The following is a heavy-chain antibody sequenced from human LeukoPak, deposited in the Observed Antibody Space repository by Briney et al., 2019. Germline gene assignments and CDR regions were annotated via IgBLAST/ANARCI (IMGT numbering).Heavy chain of an antibody. D-gene: IGHD3-22*01. CDR2: IYPDDSDT. CDR1: GYTFSNYW. V-gene: IGHV5-51*03. Sequence: KPGESLKISCEASGYTFSNYWIGWVRQMPGKGLEWMGIIYPDDSDTKYSPSFQGQVTISADKSISTAYLQWSSLKASDTAMHYCARSRDSSGYYYLIWGQGTLVTVSS. CDR3: ARSRDSSGYYYLI. J-gene: IGHJ4*02.